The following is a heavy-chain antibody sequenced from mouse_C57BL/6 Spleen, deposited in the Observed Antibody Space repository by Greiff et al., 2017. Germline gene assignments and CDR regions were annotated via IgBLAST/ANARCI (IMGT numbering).Heavy chain of an antibody. D-gene: IGHD1-1*01. CDR2: ISSGSSTI. V-gene: IGHV5-17*01. J-gene: IGHJ4*01. CDR3: ARRAVVSMDY. CDR1: GFTFSDYG. Sequence: DVQLQESGGGLVKPGGSLKLSCAASGFTFSDYGMNWVRQAPEKGLEWVAYISSGSSTIYYADTVKGRFTLSRDNAKNTLFLQMTSLRSEYTAMYYCARRAVVSMDYWGQGTSVTVSS.